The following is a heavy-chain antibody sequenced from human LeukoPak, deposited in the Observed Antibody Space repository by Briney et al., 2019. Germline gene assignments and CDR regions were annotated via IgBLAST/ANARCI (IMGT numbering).Heavy chain of an antibody. J-gene: IGHJ4*02. CDR2: INHSGST. CDR1: GGSFSGYY. Sequence: SETLSLTCAVYGGSFSGYYWSWIRQPPGKGLEWIGEINHSGSTNYNPSLKSRVTISVDTSKNQFSLKLSSVTAADTAVYYCARGAWYSSSVDYWGQGTLVTVSS. CDR3: ARGAWYSSSVDY. D-gene: IGHD6-6*01. V-gene: IGHV4-34*01.